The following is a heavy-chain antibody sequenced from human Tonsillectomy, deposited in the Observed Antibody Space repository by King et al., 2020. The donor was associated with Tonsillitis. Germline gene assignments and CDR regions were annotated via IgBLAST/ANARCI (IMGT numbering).Heavy chain of an antibody. D-gene: IGHD5-24*01. CDR1: GYSITSGFY. Sequence: QLQESGPGLVKPSETLSLTCAVSGYSITSGFYWGWIRQPPGKGLEWFGSIYHSGSTYYNPSLKSRVTISVDTSTNQFSLKLSSVTAADTALYYCGRARDWVQLFYYWGQGNQFTVSS. CDR3: GRARDWVQLFYY. V-gene: IGHV4-38-2*01. CDR2: IYHSGST. J-gene: IGHJ4*02.